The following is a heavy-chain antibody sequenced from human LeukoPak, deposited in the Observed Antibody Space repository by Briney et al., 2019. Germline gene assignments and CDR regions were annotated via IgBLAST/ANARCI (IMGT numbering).Heavy chain of an antibody. CDR2: IYYSGTT. V-gene: IGHV4-31*03. J-gene: IGHJ4*02. CDR3: ARDQEDSGTDY. CDR1: GGSISSGDYY. D-gene: IGHD3-10*01. Sequence: SETLSLTCTVSGGSISSGDYYWSWIRQHPGKGLEWIGYIYYSGTTYYNPSLKSRVTISLDTSKNQFSLKPSSVTAADTAVYYCARDQEDSGTDYWGQGTLVTVSS.